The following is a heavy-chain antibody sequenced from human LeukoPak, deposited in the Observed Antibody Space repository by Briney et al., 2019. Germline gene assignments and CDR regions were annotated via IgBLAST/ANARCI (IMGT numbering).Heavy chain of an antibody. CDR1: GFTFSSYS. D-gene: IGHD2-2*02. Sequence: PGGSLRLSCAASGFTFSSYSMNWVRQAPGKGLEWVSSISSSSSYIYYADSVKGRFTISRDNAKNSLYLQMNSLRAEDTAVYYCASYGCCSSTSCYNFDYWGQGTLVTVSS. CDR3: ASYGCCSSTSCYNFDY. V-gene: IGHV3-21*01. CDR2: ISSSSSYI. J-gene: IGHJ4*02.